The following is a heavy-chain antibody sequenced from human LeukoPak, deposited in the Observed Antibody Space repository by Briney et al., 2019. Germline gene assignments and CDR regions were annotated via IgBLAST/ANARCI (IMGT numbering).Heavy chain of an antibody. CDR3: ARATRLGWFDP. J-gene: IGHJ5*02. V-gene: IGHV4-34*01. D-gene: IGHD5-12*01. CDR1: GGSFSGYY. CDR2: INHSGST. Sequence: PSETLSLTCAVYGGSFSGYYWSWIRQPPGKGLEWIGEINHSGSTNYNPSLKSRVTISVDTSKNQFSLKLSSVTAADTAAYYCARATRLGWFDPWGQGTLVTVSS.